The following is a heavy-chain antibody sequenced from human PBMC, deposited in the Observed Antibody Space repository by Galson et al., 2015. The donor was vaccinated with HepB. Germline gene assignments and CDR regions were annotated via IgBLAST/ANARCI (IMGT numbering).Heavy chain of an antibody. CDR3: ARDGGSYEPLYGSPYYYYNMDV. V-gene: IGHV3-48*03. CDR1: GFSLSRYE. D-gene: IGHD3-10*01. Sequence: SLRLSCAVSGFSLSRYEMNWVRQAPGKGLEWVSYISSSGSITYYADSVKGRFTISRDNAKNSMYLVMNSLRVEDTAIYYCARDGGSYEPLYGSPYYYYNMDVWGQGTTVTVSS. J-gene: IGHJ6*02. CDR2: ISSSGSIT.